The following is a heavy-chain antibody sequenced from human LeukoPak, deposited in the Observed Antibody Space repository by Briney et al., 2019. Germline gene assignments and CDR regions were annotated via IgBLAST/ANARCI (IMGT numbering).Heavy chain of an antibody. J-gene: IGHJ5*02. CDR3: ARGKRNWFGP. CDR2: ITTSDGNT. CDR1: GFTFSSYT. V-gene: IGHV3-23*01. Sequence: GGSLRLSCAASGFTFSSYTMSWVRQAPGKGLEWVSTITTSDGNTYYADSVKGRFTISRENAKNSLYLQMNSLRAGDTAVYYCARGKRNWFGPWGQGTLVTVSS.